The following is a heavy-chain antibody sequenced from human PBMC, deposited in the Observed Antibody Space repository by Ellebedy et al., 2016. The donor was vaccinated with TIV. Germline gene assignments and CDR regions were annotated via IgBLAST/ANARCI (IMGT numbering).Heavy chain of an antibody. CDR3: ARTDYGDDGYFDL. V-gene: IGHV3-33*01. CDR2: VWYDAFNK. J-gene: IGHJ2*01. Sequence: GGSLRLSCAASGFVFNNFGMHWVRQAPGKGLEWVAGVWYDAFNKKYVDSVRGRFTISRDNSRNTLFLDMSSLRAEDTAVYYCARTDYGDDGYFDLWGRGTLVAVSS. D-gene: IGHD4-17*01. CDR1: GFVFNNFG.